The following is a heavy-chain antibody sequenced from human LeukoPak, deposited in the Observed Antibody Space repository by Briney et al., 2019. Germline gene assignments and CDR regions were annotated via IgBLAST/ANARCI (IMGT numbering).Heavy chain of an antibody. CDR2: INHSGST. V-gene: IGHV4-34*01. J-gene: IGHJ5*02. CDR1: GGSFSGYY. D-gene: IGHD3-10*01. CDR3: ARDRDTMVRGVIGS. Sequence: PSETLSLTCDVYGGSFSGYYWSWIRQPPGKGLEWIGEINHSGSTYYNPSLKSRVTLSVDTSKNQFSLKLSSVTAADTAVYYCARDRDTMVRGVIGSWGQGTLVTVSS.